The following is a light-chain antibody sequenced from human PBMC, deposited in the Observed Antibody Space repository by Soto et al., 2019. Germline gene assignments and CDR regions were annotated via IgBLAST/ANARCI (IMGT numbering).Light chain of an antibody. CDR2: GAS. CDR3: QQYDNRLI. Sequence: EIVMTQSPATLSVSPGERATLSCRASQSVTSNLAWYQQKPGQAPRLLIYGASTRATGIPARFSGSGSGTDFTLTISSLQAEDSALYYFQQYDNRLIFRGWTKVDIK. CDR1: QSVTSN. J-gene: IGKJ4*01. V-gene: IGKV3-15*01.